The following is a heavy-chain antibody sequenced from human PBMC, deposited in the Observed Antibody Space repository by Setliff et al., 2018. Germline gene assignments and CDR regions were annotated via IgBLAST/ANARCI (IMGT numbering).Heavy chain of an antibody. J-gene: IGHJ4*02. CDR2: ISNDATYI. CDR1: GFTFSAYS. D-gene: IGHD3-22*01. V-gene: IGHV3-21*03. CDR3: TRDFWPESSGFAFGQ. Sequence: PGGSLRLSCEASGFTFSAYSMTWVRQAPGKGLEWVSSISNDATYIYYADSLKGRLTISRDDSKSIAYLRMNSLKIEDTAVYYCTRDFWPESSGFAFGQWGQGTLVTVSS.